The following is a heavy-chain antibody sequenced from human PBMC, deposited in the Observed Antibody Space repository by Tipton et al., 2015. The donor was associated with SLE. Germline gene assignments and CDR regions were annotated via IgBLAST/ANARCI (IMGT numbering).Heavy chain of an antibody. J-gene: IGHJ6*02. CDR1: GFSFSSYG. CDR3: ARERSPNNIVVVPAGYYGMDV. D-gene: IGHD2-2*01. Sequence: RSLRLSCAASGFSFSSYGMHWVRQAPGKGLEWVAFVRFDGSDTYYGDSVKGRFTISRDNAKNSLYLQMNSLRAEDTAVYYCARERSPNNIVVVPAGYYGMDVWGQGTTVTVSS. CDR2: VRFDGSDT. V-gene: IGHV3-33*01.